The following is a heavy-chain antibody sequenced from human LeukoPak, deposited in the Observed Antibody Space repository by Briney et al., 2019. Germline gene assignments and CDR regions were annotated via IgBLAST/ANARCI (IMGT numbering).Heavy chain of an antibody. J-gene: IGHJ4*02. CDR3: AREVWGPEY. V-gene: IGHV3-30-3*01. Sequence: PGGSLRLSCSASGFTFSNAWMSWVRQAPGKGLEWVAVISYDGSNKYYADSVKGRFTISRDNSKNTLYLQMNSLRAEDTAVYYCAREVWGPEYWGQGTLVTVSS. CDR1: GFTFSNAW. CDR2: ISYDGSNK. D-gene: IGHD1-14*01.